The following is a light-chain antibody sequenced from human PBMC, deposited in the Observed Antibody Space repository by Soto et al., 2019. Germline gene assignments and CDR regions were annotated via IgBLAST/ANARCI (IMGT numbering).Light chain of an antibody. V-gene: IGKV3-11*01. J-gene: IGKJ2*01. Sequence: EIVLTQSPATLSLSPGERATLSCRTSQSVSSYLAWYQQKPGQAPRLHIYDASNRATGIPARFSGSGSGTDFTLTISSLEPEDFAVYYCQQRSNWPYSFDQGTKLEI. CDR1: QSVSSY. CDR2: DAS. CDR3: QQRSNWPYS.